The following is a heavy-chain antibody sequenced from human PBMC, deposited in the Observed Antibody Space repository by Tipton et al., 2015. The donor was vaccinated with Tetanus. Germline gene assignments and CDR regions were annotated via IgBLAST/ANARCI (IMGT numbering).Heavy chain of an antibody. CDR1: GGSISGGDYS. D-gene: IGHD3-10*01. Sequence: LRLSCTVSGGSISGGDYSWSWIRQPPGKGLEWSGYKYNRGSTWYNPSHKSRVTISEDRSQNQISLRLRSVTAADTAVYYCARVKGTYNHYGLDVWGQGTTVPVAS. CDR3: ARVKGTYNHYGLDV. CDR2: KYNRGST. J-gene: IGHJ6*02. V-gene: IGHV4-30-2*01.